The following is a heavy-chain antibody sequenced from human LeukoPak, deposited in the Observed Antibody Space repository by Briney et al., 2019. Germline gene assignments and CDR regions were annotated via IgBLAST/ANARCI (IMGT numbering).Heavy chain of an antibody. Sequence: SETLSLTCTVSGGSISSYYWSWIRQPPGKALEWIGYIYYSGTTNYNPSLKSRVTISVDTSKNQFSLKLTSVTAADTAVYYCARDSGSYDYWGQGTLVTVSS. CDR3: ARDSGSYDY. CDR1: GGSISSYY. CDR2: IYYSGTT. J-gene: IGHJ4*02. V-gene: IGHV4-59*01. D-gene: IGHD3-10*01.